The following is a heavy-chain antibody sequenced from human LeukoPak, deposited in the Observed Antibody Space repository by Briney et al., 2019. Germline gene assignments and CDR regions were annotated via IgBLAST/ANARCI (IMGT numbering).Heavy chain of an antibody. D-gene: IGHD3-10*01. J-gene: IGHJ3*02. V-gene: IGHV4-59*01. Sequence: SSETLSLTCTVSGGSISSYYWSWIRQPPGKGLEWIGYIYYSGSTNYNPSLKSRVTISVDTSKNQFSLKLSSVTAADTAVYYCARVDYGSGGLDAFDIWGQGTMVTVSS. CDR3: ARVDYGSGGLDAFDI. CDR1: GGSISSYY. CDR2: IYYSGST.